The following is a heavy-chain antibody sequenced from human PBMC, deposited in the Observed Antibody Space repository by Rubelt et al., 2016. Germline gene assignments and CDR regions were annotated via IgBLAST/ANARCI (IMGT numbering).Heavy chain of an antibody. D-gene: IGHD6-25*01. CDR3: CENSPSDTSSVAVXCLAQDF. J-gene: IGHJ2*01. Sequence: QLQLQESGPRLVKPSETLSLTCAVSGGSISGTEHYWGWIRQPPGKGLEWIGTIYYSGTTYYNPSLKSRLTVSVDTSKNQFSLKLSSVTAPTLFPLVSCENSPSDTSSVAVXCLAQDF. CDR2: IYYSGTT. V-gene: IGHV4-39*07. CDR1: GGSISGTEHY.